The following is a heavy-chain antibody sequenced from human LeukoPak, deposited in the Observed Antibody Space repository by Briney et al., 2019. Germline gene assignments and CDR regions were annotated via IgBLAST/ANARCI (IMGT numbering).Heavy chain of an antibody. J-gene: IGHJ2*01. CDR3: AREGPRIQLRPRGYWYFDL. CDR2: ISAYNGNT. D-gene: IGHD5-18*01. CDR1: GYTFTSYG. Sequence: GASVKVSCKASGYTFTSYGISWVRQAPGQGLEWMGWISAYNGNTNYAQKLQGRVTMTTDTSTSTAYMELRSLRSDDTAVYYCAREGPRIQLRPRGYWYFDLWGRGTLVTVSS. V-gene: IGHV1-18*01.